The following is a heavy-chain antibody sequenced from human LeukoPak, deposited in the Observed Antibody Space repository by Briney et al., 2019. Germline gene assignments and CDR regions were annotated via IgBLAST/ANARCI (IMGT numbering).Heavy chain of an antibody. V-gene: IGHV3-15*01. CDR1: GFTFRNAW. CDR2: IKKKTEGGTT. J-gene: IGHJ4*02. D-gene: IGHD1-26*01. Sequence: KTGGSLRLSCAASGFTFRNAWVSWVRQAPGKGLERVGRIKKKTEGGTTDYAAPVKGRFTISRDDSKNTLYLQMNSLKTEDTAVYYCTTAVGGTEDFDYWGQGTLVTVSS. CDR3: TTAVGGTEDFDY.